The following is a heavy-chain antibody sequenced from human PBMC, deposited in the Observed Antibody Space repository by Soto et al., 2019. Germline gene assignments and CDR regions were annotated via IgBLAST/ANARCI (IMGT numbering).Heavy chain of an antibody. CDR2: IIDSGGST. D-gene: IGHD3-10*01. CDR1: GFTFSSCA. CDR3: ARIWFAELLEAMDV. Sequence: GGSLSLSCAASGFTFSSCAMGWVRQAPGKGLEWVSDIIDSGGSTYYADSVKGRFTISRDNSKNTLYLQKNSLRAEDTAVYYCARIWFAELLEAMDVWGQGTTVTVS. J-gene: IGHJ6*02. V-gene: IGHV3-23*01.